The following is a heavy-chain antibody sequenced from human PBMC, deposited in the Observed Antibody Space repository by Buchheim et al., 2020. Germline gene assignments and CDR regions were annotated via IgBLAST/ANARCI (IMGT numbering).Heavy chain of an antibody. CDR1: GFTFSSYG. CDR3: ATRVAGTYDY. D-gene: IGHD6-19*01. CDR2: ISYDGSNK. J-gene: IGHJ4*02. V-gene: IGHV3-30*03. Sequence: QVQLVESGGGVVQPGRSLRLSCAASGFTFSSYGMHWDRQAPGKGLEWVAVISYDGSNKYYADSVKGRFTISRDNSKNTLYLQMNSLRAEDTAVYYCATRVAGTYDYWGQGTL.